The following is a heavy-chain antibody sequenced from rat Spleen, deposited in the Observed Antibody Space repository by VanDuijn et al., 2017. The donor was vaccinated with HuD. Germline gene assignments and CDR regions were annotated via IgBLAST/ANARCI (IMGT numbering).Heavy chain of an antibody. J-gene: IGHJ2*01. CDR1: GFTFSNYG. V-gene: IGHV5-29*01. Sequence: EVQLVESGGGLVQPGRSLKLSCAASGFTFSNYGMAWVRQAPTKGLVWVATISSDGSGTYYRDSVEGRFTISRDNAKSTLYLQIDSLRSEDTATYYCTRDRYWGQGVMVTVSS. CDR2: ISSDGSGT. CDR3: TRDRY.